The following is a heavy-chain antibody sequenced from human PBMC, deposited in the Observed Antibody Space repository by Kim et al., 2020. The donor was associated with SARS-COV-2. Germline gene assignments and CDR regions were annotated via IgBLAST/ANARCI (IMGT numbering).Heavy chain of an antibody. CDR1: VFTFLHSF. V-gene: IGHV3-74*03. CDR3: ARGSSGSYPRAFDV. CDR2: ITSDGSST. D-gene: IGHD1-26*01. J-gene: IGHJ3*01. Sequence: GGSLRLSCAASVFTFLHSFLPFFLPSPFTFLFGVSRITSDGSSTAYADSVKGRFTISRDNAKTTLYLQMNSLRAEDTAVYYCARGSSGSYPRAFDVCGQG.